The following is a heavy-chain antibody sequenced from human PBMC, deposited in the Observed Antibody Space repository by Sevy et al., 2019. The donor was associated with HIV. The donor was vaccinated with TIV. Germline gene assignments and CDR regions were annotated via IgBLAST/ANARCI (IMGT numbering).Heavy chain of an antibody. D-gene: IGHD4-4*01. Sequence: GGSLRLSCTASGFTFGDYAMSWFRQAPGKGLEWVGFIRSKGYGGTTEYSAAVKGRFTISREESKSIAYVQMNSLKTEDTAVYYCARGPRGNYVFDYWGQGTLVTVSS. CDR1: GFTFGDYA. J-gene: IGHJ4*02. CDR3: ARGPRGNYVFDY. V-gene: IGHV3-49*03. CDR2: IRSKGYGGTT.